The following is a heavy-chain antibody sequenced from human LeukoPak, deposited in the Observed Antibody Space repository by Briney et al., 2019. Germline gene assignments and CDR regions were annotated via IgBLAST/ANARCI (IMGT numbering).Heavy chain of an antibody. CDR1: GYTFTSYA. V-gene: IGHV1-3*01. D-gene: IGHD6-19*01. CDR3: ARANSKHSSGAGVDY. Sequence: ASVKVSCKASGYTFTSYAMHWVRQAPGKRLEWMGWINAGNGNTKYSQKFQGRVTITRDTSASTAYMELSSLRSEDTAVYYCARANSKHSSGAGVDYWGQGTLVTVSS. CDR2: INAGNGNT. J-gene: IGHJ4*02.